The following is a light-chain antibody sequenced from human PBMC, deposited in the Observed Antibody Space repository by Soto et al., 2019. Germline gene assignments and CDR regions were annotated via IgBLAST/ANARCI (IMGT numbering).Light chain of an antibody. CDR2: GAS. CDR1: QSVSSSY. V-gene: IGKV3-20*01. J-gene: IGKJ1*01. Sequence: EIVLTQSPGTLSLSPGEIATLSCRASQSVSSSYLAWYQQKPGQAPRLLIYGASSRATGIPDRFSGSGSGTDFTLTISRLEPEDFAVYYCQQYGNSPLTFGKGTKVEIK. CDR3: QQYGNSPLT.